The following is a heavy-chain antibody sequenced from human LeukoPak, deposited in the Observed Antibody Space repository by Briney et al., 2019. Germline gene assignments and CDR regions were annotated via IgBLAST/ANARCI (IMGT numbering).Heavy chain of an antibody. Sequence: SETLSLTCAVYGGSFSGYYWSWIRQPPGKGLEWIGEIYHSGSTNCNPSLKSRVTISVDKSKNQFSLKLSSVTAADTAVYYCASRQWLALDYWGQGTLVTVSS. D-gene: IGHD6-19*01. CDR2: IYHSGST. V-gene: IGHV4-34*01. J-gene: IGHJ4*02. CDR1: GGSFSGYY. CDR3: ASRQWLALDY.